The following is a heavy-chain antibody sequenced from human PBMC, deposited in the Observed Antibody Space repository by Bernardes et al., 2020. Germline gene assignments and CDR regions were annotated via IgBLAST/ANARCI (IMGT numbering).Heavy chain of an antibody. Sequence: ASVKVSCKASGYTFTSYGISWVRQAPGQGLEWMGWISAYNGNTNYAQKLQGRVTMTTDTSTSTAYMELRSLRSDDTAVYYCARDFDGITMVQGVIIFEDAPFDPWGQGTLVTVSS. D-gene: IGHD3-10*01. CDR2: ISAYNGNT. CDR3: ARDFDGITMVQGVIIFEDAPFDP. V-gene: IGHV1-18*01. CDR1: GYTFTSYG. J-gene: IGHJ5*02.